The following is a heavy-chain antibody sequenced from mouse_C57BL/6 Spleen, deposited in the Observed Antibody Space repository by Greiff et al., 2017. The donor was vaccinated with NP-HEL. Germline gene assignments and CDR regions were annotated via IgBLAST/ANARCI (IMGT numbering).Heavy chain of an antibody. CDR3: ARRWVDSFFDY. Sequence: QVTLKESGPGILQSSQTLSLTCSFSGFSLSTSGMGVSWIRQPSGKGLEWLAHIYWDDDKRYNPSLKSRLTISKDTSRNQVFLKITSVDTADTATYYCARRWVDSFFDYWGQGTTLTVSS. CDR2: IYWDDDK. V-gene: IGHV8-12*01. CDR1: GFSLSTSGMG. J-gene: IGHJ2*01.